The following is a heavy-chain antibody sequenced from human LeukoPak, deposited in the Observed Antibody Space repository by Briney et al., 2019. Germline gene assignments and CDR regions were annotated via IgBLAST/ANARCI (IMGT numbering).Heavy chain of an antibody. CDR3: AKGRSFYYGSGGPSGTYYYYGMDV. V-gene: IGHV3-23*01. CDR2: ISGSGGST. Sequence: PGGSLRLSCAASGFTFSSYAMSWVRQAPGKGLEWVSAISGSGGSTYYADSVKGRFTISRDNSKNTLYLQMNSLRAEDTAVYYCAKGRSFYYGSGGPSGTYYYYGMDVWGKGTTVTASS. J-gene: IGHJ6*04. D-gene: IGHD3-10*01. CDR1: GFTFSSYA.